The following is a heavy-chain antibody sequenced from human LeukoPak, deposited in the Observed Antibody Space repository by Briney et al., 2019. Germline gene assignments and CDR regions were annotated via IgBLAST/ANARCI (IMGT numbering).Heavy chain of an antibody. CDR1: GGTFSSYA. CDR3: AKDRGWQYADYETVAIEH. D-gene: IGHD4-17*01. J-gene: IGHJ4*02. V-gene: IGHV1-69*13. CDR2: IIPIFGTA. Sequence: SVKVSCKASGGTFSSYAISWVRQAPGQGLEWMGGIIPIFGTANYAQKFQGRVTITADESTSTAYMELSSLRSDDTAVYYCAKDRGWQYADYETVAIEHWGQGTLVTVSS.